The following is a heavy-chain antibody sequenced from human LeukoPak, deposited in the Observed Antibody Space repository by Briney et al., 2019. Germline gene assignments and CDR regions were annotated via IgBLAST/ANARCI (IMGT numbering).Heavy chain of an antibody. Sequence: ASVKVSCKASGYTFTDYYIHWVRQAPGQGLEWMGWINPRTGETNYARNFQDWVTMTRDTSIATAYMELSSLRSDDTAVYYCAKGRTGSPRSALHIWGQGTMVTVSS. D-gene: IGHD3/OR15-3a*01. CDR2: INPRTGET. J-gene: IGHJ3*02. V-gene: IGHV1-2*04. CDR3: AKGRTGSPRSALHI. CDR1: GYTFTDYY.